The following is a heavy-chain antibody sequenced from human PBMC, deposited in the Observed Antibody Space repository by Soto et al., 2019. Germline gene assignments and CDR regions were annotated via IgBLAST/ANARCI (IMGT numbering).Heavy chain of an antibody. D-gene: IGHD4-17*01. CDR2: IYYSGST. V-gene: IGHV4-31*03. J-gene: IGHJ3*02. Sequence: QVQLQESGPGLVKPSQTLSLTCTVSGGSISSGGYYWSWIRQHPGKGLEWIGYIYYSGSTYYNQSLKSRVTISVDTSKNQFSLKLSSVTAADTAVYYCARGATVVNRAFDIWGQGTMVTVSS. CDR1: GGSISSGGYY. CDR3: ARGATVVNRAFDI.